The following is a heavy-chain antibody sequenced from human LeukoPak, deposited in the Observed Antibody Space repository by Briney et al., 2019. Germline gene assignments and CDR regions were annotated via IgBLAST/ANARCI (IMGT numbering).Heavy chain of an antibody. CDR3: ARDPGDFWSGYPYDAFDI. D-gene: IGHD3-3*01. V-gene: IGHV4-59*01. Sequence: PETLSLTCTVSGGSISSYYWSWIRQPPGKGLEWIGYIYYSGSTNYNPSLKSRVTISVDTSKNQFSLKLSSVTAADTAVYYCARDPGDFWSGYPYDAFDIWGQGTMVTVSS. J-gene: IGHJ3*02. CDR2: IYYSGST. CDR1: GGSISSYY.